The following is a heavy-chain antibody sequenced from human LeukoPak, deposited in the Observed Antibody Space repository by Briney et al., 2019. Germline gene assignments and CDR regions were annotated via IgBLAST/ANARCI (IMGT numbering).Heavy chain of an antibody. J-gene: IGHJ5*02. CDR2: ISGSGGST. CDR1: GFTFSSYG. D-gene: IGHD6-13*01. Sequence: GRSLRLSCAASGFTFSSYGMHWVRQAPGKGLEWVSVISGSGGSTYYADSVKGRFTISRDNTKNTLYLQMNSLRAEDTAVYYCAKGYSSRINWFDPWGQGTLVTVSS. V-gene: IGHV3-23*01. CDR3: AKGYSSRINWFDP.